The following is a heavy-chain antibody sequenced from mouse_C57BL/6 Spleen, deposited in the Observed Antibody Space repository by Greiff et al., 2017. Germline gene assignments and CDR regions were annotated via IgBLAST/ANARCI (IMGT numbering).Heavy chain of an antibody. D-gene: IGHD1-1*01. V-gene: IGHV1-50*01. J-gene: IGHJ2*01. CDR1: GYTFTSYW. CDR3: ARCRYGSSFYFDY. Sequence: QVQLQQPGAELVKPGASVKLSCKASGYTFTSYWMQWVKQRPGQGLEWIGEIDPSDSYTNYNQTFKGKATLTVDTSSSTAYMQLSSLTSEDSAVYYCARCRYGSSFYFDYWGQGTTLTVSS. CDR2: IDPSDSYT.